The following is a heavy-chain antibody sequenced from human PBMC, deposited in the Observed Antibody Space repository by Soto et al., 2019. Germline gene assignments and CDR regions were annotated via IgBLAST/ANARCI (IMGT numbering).Heavy chain of an antibody. D-gene: IGHD3-3*01. V-gene: IGHV5-51*01. CDR3: ARLPSIFGVFHDAFGI. Sequence: PGESLKISCQGSGYSFAGYWIGWMRQMPGKGLEWMGIIYPGDSDIRYSPSFQGQVTISADKSISTAYLQWSSLKASDTALYYCARLPSIFGVFHDAFGIWGQGTMVA. J-gene: IGHJ3*02. CDR1: GYSFAGYW. CDR2: IYPGDSDI.